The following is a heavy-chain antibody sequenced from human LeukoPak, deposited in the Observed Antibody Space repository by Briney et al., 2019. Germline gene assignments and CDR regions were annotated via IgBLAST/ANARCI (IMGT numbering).Heavy chain of an antibody. CDR3: ARWYGSNTRGYYFDS. Sequence: GESLKISCKGSGYSFISYWIGWVRQMPGKGLEWTGSIYPGDSDTRYSPSFQGQVTISADKSITTAYLQWSSLKASDTAMYYCARWYGSNTRGYYFDSWGQGTLVTVSS. CDR1: GYSFISYW. D-gene: IGHD3-10*01. J-gene: IGHJ4*02. V-gene: IGHV5-51*01. CDR2: IYPGDSDT.